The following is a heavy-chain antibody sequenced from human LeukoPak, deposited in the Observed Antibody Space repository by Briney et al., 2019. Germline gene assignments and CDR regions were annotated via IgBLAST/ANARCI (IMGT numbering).Heavy chain of an antibody. V-gene: IGHV3-23*01. CDR2: ISGSGGST. D-gene: IGHD6-19*01. CDR1: GFTFSSYA. CDR3: ANSKQWLNYFDY. J-gene: IGHJ4*02. Sequence: GGSLGLSCAASGFTFSSYAMSWVRQAPGKGLEWVSAISGSGGSTYYADSVKGRFTISRDNSKNTLYLQMNSLRAEDTAVYYCANSKQWLNYFDYWGQGTLVTVS.